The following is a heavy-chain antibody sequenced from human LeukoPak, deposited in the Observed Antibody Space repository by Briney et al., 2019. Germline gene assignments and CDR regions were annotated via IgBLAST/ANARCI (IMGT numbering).Heavy chain of an antibody. V-gene: IGHV3-21*01. CDR2: SHI. D-gene: IGHD2-8*01. CDR3: ASYCTNGVCYHLDN. Sequence: SHIYYADSVKGRFTISRDNAKNSLYLQMNSLRAEDTAVYYCASYCTNGVCYHLDNWGQGTLVTVSS. J-gene: IGHJ4*02.